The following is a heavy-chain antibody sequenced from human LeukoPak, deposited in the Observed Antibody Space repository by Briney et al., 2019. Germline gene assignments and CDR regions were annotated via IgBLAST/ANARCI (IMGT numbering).Heavy chain of an antibody. D-gene: IGHD2-2*01. CDR3: ARFTSSTSRRAFDP. Sequence: PSQTLSLTCSVSGGSISSGPYFWSWIRQPPGKGLEWIGYIYYSGSTNYNPSLKSRVTISVDRSKNQFSLKLSSVTAADTAVYYCARFTSSTSRRAFDPWGQGTLVTVSS. V-gene: IGHV4-61*01. J-gene: IGHJ5*02. CDR2: IYYSGST. CDR1: GGSISSGPYF.